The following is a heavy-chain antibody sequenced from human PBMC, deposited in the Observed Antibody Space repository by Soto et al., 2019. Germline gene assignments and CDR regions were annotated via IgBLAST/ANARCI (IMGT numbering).Heavy chain of an antibody. CDR3: ARGGLLLDY. D-gene: IGHD2-21*01. Sequence: VQLVESGGGVVQPGRSLRLSCAASGFTFTSYGMHWVRQAPGKGLEWVAVIWYDGSNKYYADSVKGRFTISRDNSKNTLYLQMNSLRAEDTAVYYCARGGLLLDYWGQGTLVTVSS. CDR2: IWYDGSNK. V-gene: IGHV3-33*01. J-gene: IGHJ4*02. CDR1: GFTFTSYG.